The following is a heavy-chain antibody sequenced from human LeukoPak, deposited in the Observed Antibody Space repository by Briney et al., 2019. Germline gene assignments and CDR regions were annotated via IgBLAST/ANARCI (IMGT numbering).Heavy chain of an antibody. CDR3: ARVYGGYLINYYYGMDV. CDR2: IIPIFGTA. Sequence: SVKVSCKASGGTFSSYAISWVRQAPGQGLEWMGGIIPIFGTANYAQKFQGRVTITADESTSTAYMELSSLSSEDTAVYYCARVYGGYLINYYYGMDVWGQGTTVTVSS. V-gene: IGHV1-69*13. D-gene: IGHD4-23*01. J-gene: IGHJ6*02. CDR1: GGTFSSYA.